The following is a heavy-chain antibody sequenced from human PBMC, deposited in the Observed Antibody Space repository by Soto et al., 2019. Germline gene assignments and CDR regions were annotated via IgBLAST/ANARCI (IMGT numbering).Heavy chain of an antibody. CDR1: VFSVSSNY. CDR2: HYSGGST. D-gene: IGHD1-26*01. Sequence: QSGGSLRLSCGISVFSVSSNYLSWVRQAPGKGLEWVSVHYSGGSTYYADSVQGRFTISRDKSNNTLYLQMRRVRAEDTAVYFCARHRHPRGTVGATSPLDPWGQGTQVTVSS. CDR3: ARHRHPRGTVGATSPLDP. J-gene: IGHJ5*02. V-gene: IGHV3-53*01.